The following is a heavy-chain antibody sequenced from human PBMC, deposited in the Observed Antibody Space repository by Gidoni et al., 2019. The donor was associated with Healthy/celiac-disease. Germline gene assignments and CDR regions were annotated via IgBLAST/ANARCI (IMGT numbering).Heavy chain of an antibody. Sequence: QVQLVESGGGVVQPGRSLSLSCAASGFTFSSYVMHWVRQAPGKGLEWVAVIWYDGSNKYYADSVKGRFTISRDNSKNTLYLQMNSLRAEDTAVYYCARVSGYCSSTSCPRGGGFDYWGQGTLVTVSS. CDR2: IWYDGSNK. CDR1: GFTFSSYV. CDR3: ARVSGYCSSTSCPRGGGFDY. V-gene: IGHV3-33*01. J-gene: IGHJ4*02. D-gene: IGHD2-2*01.